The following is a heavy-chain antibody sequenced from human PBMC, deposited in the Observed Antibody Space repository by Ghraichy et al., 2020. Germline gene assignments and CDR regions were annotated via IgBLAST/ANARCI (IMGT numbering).Heavy chain of an antibody. CDR2: INHSGST. CDR3: ARSPVIAAPEKRSNYYDSSGADY. V-gene: IGHV4-34*01. CDR1: GGSFSGYY. J-gene: IGHJ4*02. Sequence: SENLSLTCAVYGGSFSGYYWSWIRQPPGKGLEWIGEINHSGSTNYNPSLKSRVTISVDTSKNQFSLKLSSVTAADTAVYYCARSPVIAAPEKRSNYYDSSGADYWGQGTLVTVSS. D-gene: IGHD3-22*01.